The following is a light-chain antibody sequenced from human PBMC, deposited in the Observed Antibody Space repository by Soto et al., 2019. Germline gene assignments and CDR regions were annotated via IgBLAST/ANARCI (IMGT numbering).Light chain of an antibody. J-gene: IGLJ3*02. CDR2: EVS. CDR3: SSYTSTSTPWV. CDR1: SSDVGAYKF. Sequence: QSVLTQPASVSGSPGQSITIFCSGTSSDVGAYKFVSWYRHHPGKAPQVMIYEVSNQPSGVSNRFSGSKSGNTASLTISGLQPEDEGDYYCSSYTSTSTPWVFGGGTKLTVL. V-gene: IGLV2-14*01.